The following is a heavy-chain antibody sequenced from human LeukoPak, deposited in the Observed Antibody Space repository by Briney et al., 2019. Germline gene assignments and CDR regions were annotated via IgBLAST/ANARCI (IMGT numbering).Heavy chain of an antibody. CDR1: GGSISSSDYY. CDR2: IYYSGST. V-gene: IGHV4-39*01. J-gene: IGHJ4*02. Sequence: SETLSLTCTVSGGSISSSDYYWGWIRQPPGKGLEWIGNIYYSGSTYYKPSLKTRVTISVDTSKNQFSLKLTSVTAADTAVYYCARHASVDGNWPRPLDYWGQGSLVTVSS. CDR3: ARHASVDGNWPRPLDY. D-gene: IGHD6-19*01.